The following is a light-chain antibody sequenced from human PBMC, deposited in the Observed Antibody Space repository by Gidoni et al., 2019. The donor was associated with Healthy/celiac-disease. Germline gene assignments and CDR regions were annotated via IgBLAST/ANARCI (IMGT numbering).Light chain of an antibody. Sequence: IQLTQSPSSLSASVGDRVTLTCRASQGISSYLAWYQQKPGKAPKLLIYAASTLQSGVPSRFSGSGSGTDFTLTISSLQPEDFAAYYCQQHNSYPLTFGEGTQLEIK. CDR2: AAS. J-gene: IGKJ4*01. CDR1: QGISSY. CDR3: QQHNSYPLT. V-gene: IGKV1-9*01.